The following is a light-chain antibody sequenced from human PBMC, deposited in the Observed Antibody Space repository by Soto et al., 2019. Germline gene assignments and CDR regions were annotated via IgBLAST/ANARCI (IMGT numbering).Light chain of an antibody. Sequence: QSALTQPASVSGSPGQSITISCTGTSSDVGGYNYVSWYQQHPGKAPKLMIYEVNNRPSGVSNRFSGSKSGNTASLTISGLQAEDEADYYCQSYDSTLSARYVFGTGTKLTVL. CDR3: QSYDSTLSARYV. J-gene: IGLJ1*01. V-gene: IGLV2-14*01. CDR1: SSDVGGYNY. CDR2: EVN.